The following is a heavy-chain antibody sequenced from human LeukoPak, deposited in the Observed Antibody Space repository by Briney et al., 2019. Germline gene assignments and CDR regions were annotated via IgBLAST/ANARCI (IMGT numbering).Heavy chain of an antibody. J-gene: IGHJ3*02. Sequence: GGSLRLSCAASQFSFNTYSMSWVRQAPGKGLEWVSSISGRNNGDRTNYADSVEGRFTISRDSSKNTLYLQMNSLRAEDTAVYYCAKDALYVGAPGPDAFDIWGQGTMVTVSS. CDR2: ISGRNNGDRT. D-gene: IGHD1-26*01. V-gene: IGHV3-23*01. CDR3: AKDALYVGAPGPDAFDI. CDR1: QFSFNTYS.